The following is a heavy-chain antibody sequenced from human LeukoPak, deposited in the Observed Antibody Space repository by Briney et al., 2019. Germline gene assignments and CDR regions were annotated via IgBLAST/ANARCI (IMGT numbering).Heavy chain of an antibody. J-gene: IGHJ3*02. V-gene: IGHV1-24*01. D-gene: IGHD3-3*01. CDR3: ATPRIFGAVIIVPWAFDI. Sequence: ASVKVSCKVSGYTLTELSMHWVRQAPGKGLEWMGGFDPEDGETIYAQKFQGRVTMTEDTSTDTAYVELSSLRSEDTAVYYCATPRIFGAVIIVPWAFDIWGQGTMVTVSS. CDR1: GYTLTELS. CDR2: FDPEDGET.